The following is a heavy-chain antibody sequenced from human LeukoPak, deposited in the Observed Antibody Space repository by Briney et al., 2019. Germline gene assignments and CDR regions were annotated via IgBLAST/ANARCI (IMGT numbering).Heavy chain of an antibody. CDR3: ARARVAAKSGYMDV. Sequence: GGSLRLSCAASGFTFSTYGMYWVRQAPGKGLEYVSSISSNGNTYYPNSVKGRFTISRDNPKNTLYLQMGSLRDEDLAVYYCARARVAAKSGYMDVWGTGTTVTISS. CDR1: GFTFSTYG. CDR2: ISSNGNT. V-gene: IGHV3-64*01. D-gene: IGHD2-15*01. J-gene: IGHJ6*03.